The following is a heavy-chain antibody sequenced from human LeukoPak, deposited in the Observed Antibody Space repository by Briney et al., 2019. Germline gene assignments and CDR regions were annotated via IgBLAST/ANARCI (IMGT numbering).Heavy chain of an antibody. Sequence: TGGSLRLSCAASGFTFDDYAMHWVRQTPGKGLEWLSGINWNSVSIAYADSVKGRFTISRDNAKNSLYLQMNSLRDEDTALYYCAKDSHDSRRGDFDYWGQGTLVTVSS. D-gene: IGHD3-22*01. J-gene: IGHJ4*02. CDR1: GFTFDDYA. CDR3: AKDSHDSRRGDFDY. CDR2: INWNSVSI. V-gene: IGHV3-9*01.